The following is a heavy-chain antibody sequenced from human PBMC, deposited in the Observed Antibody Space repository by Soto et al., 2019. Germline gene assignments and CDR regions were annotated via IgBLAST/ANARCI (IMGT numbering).Heavy chain of an antibody. V-gene: IGHV3-30*18. CDR3: AKPPDYNWNDY. Sequence: GGSLRLSCAASGFTFSTYAMTWVRQAPGKGLEWVATISYDGSKKYYADSVKGRFTISRDNSKNTLYLQMNNLRAEDTAVYYCAKPPDYNWNDYWGQGTLVTVSS. CDR2: ISYDGSKK. J-gene: IGHJ4*02. CDR1: GFTFSTYA. D-gene: IGHD1-20*01.